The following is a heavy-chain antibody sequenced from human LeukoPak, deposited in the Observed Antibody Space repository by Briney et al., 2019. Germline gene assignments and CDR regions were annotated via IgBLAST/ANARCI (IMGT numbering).Heavy chain of an antibody. Sequence: ASVKVSCKASGYTFTSYAMHWVRQAPGQRLEWMGWISAGNGNTKYSQKFQGRVTITRDTSASTAYMELSSLRSEDTAVYYCARDRRYSSGWYATDDAFDIWGQGTMVTVSS. CDR1: GYTFTSYA. D-gene: IGHD6-19*01. CDR2: ISAGNGNT. V-gene: IGHV1-3*01. J-gene: IGHJ3*02. CDR3: ARDRRYSSGWYATDDAFDI.